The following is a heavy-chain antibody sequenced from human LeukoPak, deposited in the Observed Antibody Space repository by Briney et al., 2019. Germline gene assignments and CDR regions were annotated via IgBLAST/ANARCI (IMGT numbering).Heavy chain of an antibody. V-gene: IGHV3-21*01. CDR2: ITSNSGYI. CDR3: ARGGLYCSGTSCYKEADY. Sequence: SGGSLRLSCAASGFTLSQYSMNWVRQAPGQGLEWVSSITSNSGYIIYADSVKGRFTISRDNAKNSVYLQMNSLRAEDTAVYFCARGGLYCSGTSCYKEADYWGQGTLVTVSS. D-gene: IGHD2-2*02. J-gene: IGHJ4*02. CDR1: GFTLSQYS.